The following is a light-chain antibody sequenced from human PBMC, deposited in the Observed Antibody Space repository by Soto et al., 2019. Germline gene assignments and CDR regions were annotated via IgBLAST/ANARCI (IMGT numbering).Light chain of an antibody. CDR1: SSDVGGHNY. CDR2: EVT. Sequence: QSVLTQPRSVSGSPGQSVTISCTGTSSDVGGHNYVSWYQQYPGKAPKLMIYEVTNRPSGVSNRFSGSKSGNTASLTISGLQAEDEADYYCSSSSSSSTLIIFGTGTKV. CDR3: SSSSSSSTLII. V-gene: IGLV2-14*01. J-gene: IGLJ1*01.